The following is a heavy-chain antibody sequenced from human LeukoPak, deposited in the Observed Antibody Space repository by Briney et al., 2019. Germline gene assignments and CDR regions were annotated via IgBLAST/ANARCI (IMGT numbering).Heavy chain of an antibody. D-gene: IGHD2-2*01. Sequence: ASVQDSCMSSGGTLSCYAIRWVRQAPGQGLEWTGGIIPIFGTANYAQKFQGRITITADESTSTAYMELSSLRSEDTAVYYCARGVVPAATWGQGTLVTVAS. CDR2: IIPIFGTA. V-gene: IGHV1-69*01. J-gene: IGHJ4*02. CDR3: ARGVVPAAT. CDR1: GGTLSCYA.